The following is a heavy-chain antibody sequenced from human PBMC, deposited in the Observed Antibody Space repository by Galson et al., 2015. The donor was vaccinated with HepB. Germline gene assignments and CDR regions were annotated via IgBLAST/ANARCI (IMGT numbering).Heavy chain of an antibody. CDR1: GYSFTSYW. CDR3: ARQTYYYGSGYYGMDV. J-gene: IGHJ6*02. D-gene: IGHD3-10*01. CDR2: IYPGDSDT. Sequence: QSGAEVKKPGESLKISCKGSGYSFTSYWIGWVRQMPGKGLEWMGIIYPGDSDTRYSPSFQGQVTISADKSISTAYLQWSSLKASDTAMYYCARQTYYYGSGYYGMDVWGQGTTVTVSS. V-gene: IGHV5-51*01.